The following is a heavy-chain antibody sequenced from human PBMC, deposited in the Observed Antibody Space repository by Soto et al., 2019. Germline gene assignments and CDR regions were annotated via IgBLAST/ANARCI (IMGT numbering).Heavy chain of an antibody. J-gene: IGHJ6*02. CDR1: GGSFSGYY. D-gene: IGHD2-15*01. Sequence: QVQLQQWGAGLLKPSETLSLTCAVYGGSFSGYYWSWIRQPPGKGLEWIGEIDHSGSTTYNPSLKRRVTISVDTSKNQFSLKVNSVTAADTALYYCAGGRCSGGSCYSPRYYYGMDVWGQGTTVTVSS. CDR3: AGGRCSGGSCYSPRYYYGMDV. CDR2: IDHSGST. V-gene: IGHV4-34*01.